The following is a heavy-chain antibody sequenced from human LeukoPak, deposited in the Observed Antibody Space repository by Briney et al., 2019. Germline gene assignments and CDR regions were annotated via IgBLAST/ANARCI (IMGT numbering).Heavy chain of an antibody. CDR3: AKEEGATIGGSYFDY. D-gene: IGHD5-12*01. CDR2: IYHSGST. V-gene: IGHV4-30-2*01. J-gene: IGHJ4*02. CDR1: GGSISSGGYY. Sequence: PPETLSPTCTVSGGSISSGGYYWSWPRQPPGKGLEWIGYIYHSGSTYYNPSPKTRVTISVDRSKNQFSLKLSSVTAADTAVYSGAKEEGATIGGSYFDYWGQGTLVTVSS.